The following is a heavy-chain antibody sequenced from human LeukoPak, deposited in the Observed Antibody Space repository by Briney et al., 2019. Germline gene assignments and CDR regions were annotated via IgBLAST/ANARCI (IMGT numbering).Heavy chain of an antibody. Sequence: GRSLRLSCAASGFTFSSYGMHWVRQAPGKGLEWVAVISYDGSNKYYADSVKGRFTISRDNSKNTLYLQMNSLRAEDTAVYYCAKPSETTDIVVVAAGFDYWGQGTLVTVSS. D-gene: IGHD2-15*01. CDR3: AKPSETTDIVVVAAGFDY. CDR2: ISYDGSNK. CDR1: GFTFSSYG. J-gene: IGHJ4*02. V-gene: IGHV3-30*18.